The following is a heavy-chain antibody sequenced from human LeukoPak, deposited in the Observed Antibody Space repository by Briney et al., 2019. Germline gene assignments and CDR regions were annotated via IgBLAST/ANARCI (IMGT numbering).Heavy chain of an antibody. CDR2: VSCSRTI. CDR1: GGSLSSYY. Sequence: SETLSLTCPVSGGSLSSYYWKWLRQPPPKGLEWIGYVSCSRTINYNPSLTSRVTISVDTSKKQFSLKLTSATAADTAVYYCARGDDYKSTLFDYWGQGTLVTVSS. CDR3: ARGDDYKSTLFDY. D-gene: IGHD5-12*01. J-gene: IGHJ4*02. V-gene: IGHV4-59*13.